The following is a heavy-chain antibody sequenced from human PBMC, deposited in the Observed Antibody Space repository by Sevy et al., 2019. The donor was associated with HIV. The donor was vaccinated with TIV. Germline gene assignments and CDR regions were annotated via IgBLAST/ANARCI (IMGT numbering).Heavy chain of an antibody. J-gene: IGHJ4*02. CDR3: ATIPYPFLYCSSTSCYRYYFDY. CDR1: GFTFSSYA. V-gene: IGHV3-23*01. CDR2: ISGSGGST. D-gene: IGHD2-2*01. Sequence: GGSLRLSCAASGFTFSSYAMSWVRQAPGKGLEWVSAISGSGGSTYYADSVTGRFTISSDNSKNTLYLQMNSLRAEDTAVYYCATIPYPFLYCSSTSCYRYYFDYWGQGTLVTVSS.